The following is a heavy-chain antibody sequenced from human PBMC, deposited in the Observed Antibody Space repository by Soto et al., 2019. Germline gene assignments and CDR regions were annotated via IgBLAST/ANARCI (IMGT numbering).Heavy chain of an antibody. V-gene: IGHV2-5*01. D-gene: IGHD2-21*02. CDR1: GFSLTTSGVA. Sequence: QITLTESGPTLVTPTQTLTLTCSFSGFSLTTSGVAVGWFRQPPRKAPEWLALFYWNDDKRYSPSLRSRLTVTGDSSKNQVVLTLATVDPVDSGTYYCAHRPTSTDDFYFDYWGQGTLVTVSS. J-gene: IGHJ4*02. CDR2: FYWNDDK. CDR3: AHRPTSTDDFYFDY.